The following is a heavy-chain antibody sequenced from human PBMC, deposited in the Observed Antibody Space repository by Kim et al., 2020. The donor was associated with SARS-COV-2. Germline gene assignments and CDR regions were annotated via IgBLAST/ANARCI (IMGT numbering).Heavy chain of an antibody. Sequence: SETLSLTCTVSGGSISSSSYYWGWIRQPPGKGLEWIGSIYYSGSTYYNPSLKNRVTISVDTSKNQFSLKLSSVTAADTAVYYCARHFATGVGLHYYGSGSYGFGNWFDPWGQGTLVTVSS. J-gene: IGHJ5*02. CDR2: IYYSGST. D-gene: IGHD3-10*01. CDR3: ARHFATGVGLHYYGSGSYGFGNWFDP. V-gene: IGHV4-39*01. CDR1: GGSISSSSYY.